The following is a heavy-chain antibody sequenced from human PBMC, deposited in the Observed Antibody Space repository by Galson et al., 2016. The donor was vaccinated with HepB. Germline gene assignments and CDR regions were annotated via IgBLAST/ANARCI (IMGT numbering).Heavy chain of an antibody. V-gene: IGHV1-69*13. CDR2: IIPIFGAT. CDR1: GDTPSSYV. CDR3: ARATSGWPRSRSWFDP. J-gene: IGHJ5*02. D-gene: IGHD6-19*01. Sequence: SVKVSCKASGDTPSSYVITWVRQAPGQGLEWMGGIIPIFGATNYAQKFQGRVTMTADESTSTAYLELSSLRSEDTAVYYCARATSGWPRSRSWFDPWGQGTLVTVSS.